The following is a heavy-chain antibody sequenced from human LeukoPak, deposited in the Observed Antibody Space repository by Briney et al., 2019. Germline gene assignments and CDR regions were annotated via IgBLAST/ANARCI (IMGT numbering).Heavy chain of an antibody. CDR2: INPNNGDS. J-gene: IGHJ4*02. V-gene: IGHV1-8*03. Sequence: GASVKVSCKASGYTFTNYHINWVRSATGQRLEWMGWINPNNGDSGFAQKFQGRVTITRDTAMTTAYMELSSLTSEDTAIYFCARTTSFTASGYDYWGQGTLVTVSS. D-gene: IGHD6-25*01. CDR3: ARTTSFTASGYDY. CDR1: GYTFTNYH.